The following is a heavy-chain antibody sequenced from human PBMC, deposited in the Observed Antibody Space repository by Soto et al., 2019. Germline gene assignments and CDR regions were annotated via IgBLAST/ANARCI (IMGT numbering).Heavy chain of an antibody. CDR3: ARRYSSSFDF. CDR1: GGSITSSYY. D-gene: IGHD6-13*01. V-gene: IGHV4-59*08. J-gene: IGHJ4*02. CDR2: IYYSGST. Sequence: SETLSLTCTVSGGSITSSYYWSWIRQPPGKGLEWIGYIYYSGSTNYNPSLKSRVTISVDTSKNQFSLKLSSVTAADTAVYYCARRYSSSFDFWGQGTLVTVSS.